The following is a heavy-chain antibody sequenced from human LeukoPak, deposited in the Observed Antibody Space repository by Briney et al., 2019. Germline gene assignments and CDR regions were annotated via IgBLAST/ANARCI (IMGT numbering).Heavy chain of an antibody. D-gene: IGHD3-9*01. V-gene: IGHV1-2*02. CDR3: ARVPEETYYDYLTGWGGGPYYYYYMDV. Sequence: ASVKVSCKASGYTFTGYYMHWVRQAPGQGLEWMGWINPNSGGTNYAQKFQGRVTMTRDTSISTAYMELSRLRSDDTAVYYCARVPEETYYDYLTGWGGGPYYYYYMDVWGKGTTVTVSS. CDR2: INPNSGGT. J-gene: IGHJ6*03. CDR1: GYTFTGYY.